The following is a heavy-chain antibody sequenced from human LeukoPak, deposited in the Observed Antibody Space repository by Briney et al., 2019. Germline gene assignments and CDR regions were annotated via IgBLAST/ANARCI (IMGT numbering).Heavy chain of an antibody. J-gene: IGHJ4*02. D-gene: IGHD6-13*01. Sequence: SVKVSCKASGGTFSSYAISWVRQAPGQGLEWMGGIIPISGTANYAQKFQGRVTITADESTSTAYMELSSLRSEDTAVYYCAAPGAQQLVPGFWDYWGQGTLVTVSS. CDR3: AAPGAQQLVPGFWDY. V-gene: IGHV1-69*13. CDR2: IIPISGTA. CDR1: GGTFSSYA.